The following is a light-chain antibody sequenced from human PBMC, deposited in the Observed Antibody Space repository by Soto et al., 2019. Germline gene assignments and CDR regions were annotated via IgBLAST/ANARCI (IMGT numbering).Light chain of an antibody. CDR1: SSNIGAGYE. V-gene: IGLV1-40*01. J-gene: IGLJ1*01. Sequence: QSVLTQPPSVSEAPGQRVTISCTGSSSNIGAGYEAHWYQQVPGTAPKLLIYEKNNRPSGVPVRFSGSKSGTSASLAITGLQAEDEAEYYCQSYDSSLSGYVFGTGTKLTVL. CDR3: QSYDSSLSGYV. CDR2: EKN.